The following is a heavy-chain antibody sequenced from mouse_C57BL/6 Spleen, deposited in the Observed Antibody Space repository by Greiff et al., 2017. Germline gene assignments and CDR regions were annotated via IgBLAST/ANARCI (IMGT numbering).Heavy chain of an antibody. V-gene: IGHV1-26*01. CDR2: INPNNGGT. J-gene: IGHJ3*01. CDR1: GYTFTDYY. D-gene: IGHD1-1*01. CDR3: AREGLYYCSSAFSY. Sequence: VQLQQSGPELVKPGASVKISCKASGYTFTDYYMNWVKQSHGKSLEWIGDINPNNGGTSYNQKFKGKATLTVDKSSSTAYMVLRSLTSEDSAFYYFAREGLYYCSSAFSYWGQGTLVTVSA.